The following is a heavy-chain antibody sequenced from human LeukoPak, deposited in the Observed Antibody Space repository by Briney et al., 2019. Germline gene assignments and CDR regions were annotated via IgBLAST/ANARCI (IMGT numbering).Heavy chain of an antibody. CDR1: GFTFSSYG. V-gene: IGHV3-30*02. CDR2: IRYDGSNK. J-gene: IGHJ6*03. CDR3: AKVPYGSGSYYNLYYYYYYMDV. Sequence: PGGSLRLSCAASGFTFSSYGMHWVRQAPGKGLEWVAFIRYDGSNKYYADSVKGRFTISRDNSKNTLYLQMNSLRAEDTAVYYCAKVPYGSGSYYNLYYYYYYMDVWGKGTTVTISS. D-gene: IGHD3-10*01.